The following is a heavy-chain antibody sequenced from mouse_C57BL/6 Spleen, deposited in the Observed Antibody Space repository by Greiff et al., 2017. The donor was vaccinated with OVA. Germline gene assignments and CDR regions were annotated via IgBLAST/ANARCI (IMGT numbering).Heavy chain of an antibody. Sequence: VQLKESGAELVRPGASVTLSCTASGFNIKDDYMHWVKQRPEQGLEWIGWIDPENGDTAYASKFQGKATITADTSSNTAYLQLSSLTSEDTAVYYCTTGYDGDYVGYWGQGTTLTVSS. CDR3: TTGYDGDYVGY. J-gene: IGHJ2*01. CDR1: GFNIKDDY. V-gene: IGHV14-4*01. D-gene: IGHD2-3*01. CDR2: IDPENGDT.